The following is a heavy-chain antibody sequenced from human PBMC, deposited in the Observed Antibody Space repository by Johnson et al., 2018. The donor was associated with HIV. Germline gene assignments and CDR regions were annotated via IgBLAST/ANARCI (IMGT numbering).Heavy chain of an antibody. J-gene: IGHJ3*02. V-gene: IGHV3-23*04. CDR3: ASDQPPGYCSGGSCYSGAFDI. Sequence: VQLVESGGGVVQPGGSLRLSCVASGFNFSNYAMSWVRQAPGKGLEWVSAISGSGGSTYYADSVKGRFTISRDNAKNSLYLQMNSLRAEDTAVYYCASDQPPGYCSGGSCYSGAFDIWGEGTMVTVSS. CDR2: ISGSGGST. D-gene: IGHD2-15*01. CDR1: GFNFSNYA.